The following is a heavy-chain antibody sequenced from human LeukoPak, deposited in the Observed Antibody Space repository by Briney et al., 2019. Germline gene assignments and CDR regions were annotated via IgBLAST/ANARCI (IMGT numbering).Heavy chain of an antibody. D-gene: IGHD1-1*01. J-gene: IGHJ4*02. CDR2: ISCDGSQK. CDR1: GFTLNTYA. CDR3: ARDTDEWYNSPGDY. V-gene: IGHV3-30*04. Sequence: GGSLRLSCAVSGFTLNTYAMHWVRQSPGKGLGWVATISCDGSQKYYADSLKGRITISRDNSRNTLYLQMNSLRGDDTGVYYCARDTDEWYNSPGDYWGQGTLVTVSS.